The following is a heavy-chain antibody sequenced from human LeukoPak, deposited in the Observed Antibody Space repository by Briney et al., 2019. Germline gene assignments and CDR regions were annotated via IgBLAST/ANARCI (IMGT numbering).Heavy chain of an antibody. CDR3: ARGLGSSLAGTTY. V-gene: IGHV3-74*01. D-gene: IGHD6-6*01. CDR1: GFTFSSYW. CDR2: INEDGSTT. Sequence: QPGGSLRLSCAASGFTFSSYWMYWVRQAPGKGLVWVSRINEDGSTTSYADSVKGRFTISRDNTKNTVYLQMNSLRGEDTALYYCARGLGSSLAGTTYWGQGTVVTVSS. J-gene: IGHJ4*02.